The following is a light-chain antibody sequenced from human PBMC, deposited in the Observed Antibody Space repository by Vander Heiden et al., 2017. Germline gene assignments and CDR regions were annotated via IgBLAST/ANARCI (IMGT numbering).Light chain of an antibody. CDR3: CAYAGSSTGV. Sequence: QSALTQPASVSGSPGQSIPISCTGTSSDVGSYNLVSWYQQHPGNAPKLMIYEVSKRPAGVSNRFSGSKSGNTASLTISGLQAEDEADYYCCAYAGSSTGVFGGGTKLTVL. J-gene: IGLJ3*02. CDR2: EVS. CDR1: SSDVGSYNL. V-gene: IGLV2-23*02.